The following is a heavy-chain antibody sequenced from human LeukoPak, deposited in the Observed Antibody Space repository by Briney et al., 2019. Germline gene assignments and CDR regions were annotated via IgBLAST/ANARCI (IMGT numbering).Heavy chain of an antibody. D-gene: IGHD3-10*02. J-gene: IGHJ6*04. Sequence: GESLRLSCVASGFTFSSYEMNWVRQAPAKGLEWVSYISSSGSTIYYADSVKGRFTISRDNAKNSLYLQMNSLRAEDTAVYYCAELGITMIGGVWGKGTTVTISS. CDR1: GFTFSSYE. CDR3: AELGITMIGGV. V-gene: IGHV3-48*03. CDR2: ISSSGSTI.